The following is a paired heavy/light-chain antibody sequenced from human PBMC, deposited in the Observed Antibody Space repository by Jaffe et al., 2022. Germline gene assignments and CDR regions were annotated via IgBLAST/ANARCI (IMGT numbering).Heavy chain of an antibody. CDR2: ISSLSATM. Sequence: DVQLVESGGGLVQPGGSLRLSCAASGFYFSDYTMNWVRQVPGKGLEFVSYISSLSATMYYADSVKGRFTISRDDAVDSLYLQLNSLTAEDTGVYYCARGPSGSGWALYYYYYYMDVWGKGTTVTVSS. CDR1: GFYFSDYT. D-gene: IGHD6-19*01. CDR3: ARGPSGSGWALYYYYYYMDV. V-gene: IGHV3-48*01. J-gene: IGHJ6*03.
Light chain of an antibody. CDR1: SSNIGNNY. J-gene: IGLJ1*01. CDR3: GTWDNSLSAGV. CDR2: END. Sequence: QSVLTQPPSVSAAPGQKVTISCSGSSSNIGNNYVSWYQNFPGTAPKLLIYENDKRSSGIPDRFSGSRSGTSATLGITGLQTGDEADYYCGTWDNSLSAGVFGTGTKVIVL. V-gene: IGLV1-51*02.